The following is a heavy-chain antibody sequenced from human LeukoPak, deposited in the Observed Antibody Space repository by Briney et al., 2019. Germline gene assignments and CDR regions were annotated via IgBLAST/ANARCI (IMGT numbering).Heavy chain of an antibody. D-gene: IGHD2-15*01. J-gene: IGHJ4*02. CDR3: ASEVEALLDH. CDR2: TSYEGNGT. Sequence: GGSLRLSCAASGFSISKSVMYWLRQAPGMGLEWVAATSYEGNGTFYAGSVKGRFTMSRDNSNNMVYLQMNSLRHEDTALYYCASEVEALLDHWGQGTLVPVSS. V-gene: IGHV3-30*03. CDR1: GFSISKSV.